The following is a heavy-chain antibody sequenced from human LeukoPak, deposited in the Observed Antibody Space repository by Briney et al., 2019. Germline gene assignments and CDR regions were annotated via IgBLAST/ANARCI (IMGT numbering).Heavy chain of an antibody. D-gene: IGHD2-2*02. CDR1: GGSFSGYY. CDR2: INHSGST. Sequence: SETLSLTCAVYGGSFSGYYWSWLRQPPGKGLEWLGEINHSGSTNYNPSLKRRVTIPVDTSKNQFSLKLSSVTAADTAVYYCASRSIAYCSSTSCYKAHYYYYGMDVWGQGTTVTVSS. J-gene: IGHJ6*02. V-gene: IGHV4-34*01. CDR3: ASRSIAYCSSTSCYKAHYYYYGMDV.